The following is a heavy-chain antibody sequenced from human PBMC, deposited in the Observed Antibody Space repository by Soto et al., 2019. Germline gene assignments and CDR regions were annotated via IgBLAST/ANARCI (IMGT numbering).Heavy chain of an antibody. Sequence: EVQLLESGGGLVQPGGSLRLSCAASGFTFGTYAMAWIRQAPGKGLEWVSAISDSDGRTYHADSVKGRFTISRDNFKNTLYLQMNRLRAEDTAVYYCAGIWGSTSGYYYYGMDVWGQGTTVTVSS. V-gene: IGHV3-23*01. J-gene: IGHJ6*02. CDR2: ISDSDGRT. CDR3: AGIWGSTSGYYYYGMDV. D-gene: IGHD6-6*01. CDR1: GFTFGTYA.